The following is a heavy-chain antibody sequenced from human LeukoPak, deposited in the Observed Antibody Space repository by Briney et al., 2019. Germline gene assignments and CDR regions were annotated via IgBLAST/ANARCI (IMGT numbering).Heavy chain of an antibody. CDR3: ARSRYCSSTSCSYFDY. CDR1: GFTFSSYG. CDR2: ISYGGSNK. D-gene: IGHD2-2*01. Sequence: GGSLRLSCAASGFTFSSYGMHWVRQAPGKGLEWVAVISYGGSNKYYADSVKGRFTISRDNSKNTLYLQMNSLRAEDTAVYYCARSRYCSSTSCSYFDYWGQGTLVTVSS. J-gene: IGHJ4*02. V-gene: IGHV3-30*03.